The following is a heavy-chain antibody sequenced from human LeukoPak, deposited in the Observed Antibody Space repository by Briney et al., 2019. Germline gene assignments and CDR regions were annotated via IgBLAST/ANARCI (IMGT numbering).Heavy chain of an antibody. V-gene: IGHV3-23*01. CDR2: ISGSGGST. D-gene: IGHD3-3*02. J-gene: IGHJ4*02. CDR3: AKAGHFWSGYYYFDY. Sequence: PGGSLRLSCAASGFTFSDYYMSWVRQAPGKGLEWVSAISGSGGSTYYADSVKGRFTISRDNSKNTLYLQMNSLRAEDTAVYYCAKAGHFWSGYYYFDYWGQGTLVTVSS. CDR1: GFTFSDYY.